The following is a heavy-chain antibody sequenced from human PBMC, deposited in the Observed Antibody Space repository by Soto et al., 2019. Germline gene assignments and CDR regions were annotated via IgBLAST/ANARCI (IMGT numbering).Heavy chain of an antibody. CDR3: AREGCSGGSCYSGLGDSGMDV. CDR2: IYYSGST. J-gene: IGHJ6*02. CDR1: GGSISSGGYY. Sequence: QVQLQESGPGLVKPSQTLSLTCTVSGGSISSGGYYWSWIRQHPGKGLEWIGYIYYSGSTYYNPSLKSRVTISVDTSKNQFSLKLSSVTAADTAVYYCAREGCSGGSCYSGLGDSGMDVWGQGTTVTGSS. D-gene: IGHD2-15*01. V-gene: IGHV4-31*03.